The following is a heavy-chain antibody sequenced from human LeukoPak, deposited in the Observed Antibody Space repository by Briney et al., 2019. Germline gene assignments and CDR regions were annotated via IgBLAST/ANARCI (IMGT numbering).Heavy chain of an antibody. D-gene: IGHD2/OR15-2a*01. V-gene: IGHV1-18*01. J-gene: IGHJ4*02. Sequence: GASVKVSCTASGYTFTSYGISWVRQAPGQGLEWMGWISAYNGNTKYAQKFQARVTMTTDTSTSTAYMELRSLRSDVTAVYYCARGLSPSDGDYWGQGTLVTVSS. CDR1: GYTFTSYG. CDR2: ISAYNGNT. CDR3: ARGLSPSDGDY.